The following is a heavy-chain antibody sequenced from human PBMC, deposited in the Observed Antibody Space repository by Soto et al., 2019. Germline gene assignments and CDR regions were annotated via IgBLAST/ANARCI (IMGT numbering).Heavy chain of an antibody. CDR3: ARRIGGATNSDAFDI. D-gene: IGHD1-26*01. V-gene: IGHV4-31*01. CDR1: GGSISSGGYY. Sequence: QVQLQESGPGLVKPSQTLSLTCTVSGGSISSGGYYWSWIRQHPGKGLEWIGYIYYSGSTYYNPSLKSLVTISVDTSKNQFSLKLSSVTAADTAVYYCARRIGGATNSDAFDIWGQGTMVTVSS. CDR2: IYYSGST. J-gene: IGHJ3*02.